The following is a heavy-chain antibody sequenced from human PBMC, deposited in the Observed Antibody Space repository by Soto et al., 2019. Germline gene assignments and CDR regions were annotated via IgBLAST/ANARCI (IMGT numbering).Heavy chain of an antibody. CDR3: ARLDGDMFDY. V-gene: IGHV4-39*01. Sequence: PSETLSLTCTVSGGSTSSSSYYWGWIRQPPGKGLEWIGSIYYSGSTYYNPSLKSRVTISVDTSKNQFSLKLSSVTAADTAVYYCARLDGDMFDYWGQGTLVTVSS. J-gene: IGHJ4*02. CDR1: GGSTSSSSYY. D-gene: IGHD7-27*01. CDR2: IYYSGST.